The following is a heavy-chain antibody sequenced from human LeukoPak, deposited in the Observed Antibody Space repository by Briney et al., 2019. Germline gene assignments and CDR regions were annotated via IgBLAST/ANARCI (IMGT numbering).Heavy chain of an antibody. CDR2: IFYTGTA. CDR1: NFSINNGYY. D-gene: IGHD1-20*01. J-gene: IGHJ4*02. V-gene: IGHV4-38-2*02. Sequence: SETLSLTCTVSNFSINNGYYWGWIRQPPGKGLEWIGYIFYTGTAFYDPSLKGRATISVDTSKNQFSLILTSVIAADTAVYFCAGVYRKTYKWNDQPDYWGQGTLVTVSS. CDR3: AGVYRKTYKWNDQPDY.